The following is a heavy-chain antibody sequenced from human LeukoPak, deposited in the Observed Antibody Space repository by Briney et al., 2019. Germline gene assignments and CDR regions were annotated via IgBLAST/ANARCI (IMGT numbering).Heavy chain of an antibody. CDR1: GFTFDDYG. V-gene: IGHV3-20*04. CDR3: ARGSIVGATRPFDY. J-gene: IGHJ4*02. Sequence: GRSLRLSCAASGFTFDDYGMSWVRQAPGKGLECVSGINWNGRSTGYADSVKGRFTISRDNAKNSLYLQMNSLRAEDTALYYCARGSIVGATRPFDYWGQGTLVTVSS. D-gene: IGHD1-26*01. CDR2: INWNGRST.